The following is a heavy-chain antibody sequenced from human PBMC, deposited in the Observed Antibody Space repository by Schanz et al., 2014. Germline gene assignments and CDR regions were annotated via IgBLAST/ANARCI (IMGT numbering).Heavy chain of an antibody. V-gene: IGHV3-23*01. CDR3: ARKMKSGVVGGMGHESLDN. D-gene: IGHD6-19*01. CDR1: GFSFSDYA. Sequence: DVQLLESGGTLVRPGGSLRLSCAASGFSFSDYAMGWVRQARGKGLEWVSAMNESHGTVYYAHSVTGRFTISRDNAKNTLYLQMNTLRAEDTAVYYCARKMKSGVVGGMGHESLDNWGQGTMVTVSS. CDR2: MNESHGTV. J-gene: IGHJ3*02.